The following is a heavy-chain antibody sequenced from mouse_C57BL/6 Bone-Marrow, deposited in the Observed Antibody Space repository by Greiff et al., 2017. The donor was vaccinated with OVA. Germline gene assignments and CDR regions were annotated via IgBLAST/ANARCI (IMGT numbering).Heavy chain of an antibody. J-gene: IGHJ1*03. D-gene: IGHD1-1*01. Sequence: EVQLQQSGAELVRPGASVKLSCTASGFNIKDDYMHWVKQRPEQGLEWIGWIDPENGDTEYASKFQGKATITADPSSNTAYLQLSSLTSEDTAVYYCTSTVVATNWYFDVWGTGTTVTVSS. CDR3: TSTVVATNWYFDV. CDR1: GFNIKDDY. CDR2: IDPENGDT. V-gene: IGHV14-4*01.